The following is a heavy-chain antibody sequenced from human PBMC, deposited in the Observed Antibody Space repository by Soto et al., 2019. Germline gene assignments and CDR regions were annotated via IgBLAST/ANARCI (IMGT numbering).Heavy chain of an antibody. CDR1: GGTFSSYT. V-gene: IGHV1-69*02. Sequence: QVQLVQSGAEVKKPGSSVKVSCKASGGTFSSYTISWVRQAPGQGLEWMGRIIPILGIANYAQKFQGRVTITADKSTSTAYMELSSLRSEDTAVYYCARNGGRSWYWFDPWGQGTLVTVSS. CDR2: IIPILGIA. D-gene: IGHD6-13*01. J-gene: IGHJ5*02. CDR3: ARNGGRSWYWFDP.